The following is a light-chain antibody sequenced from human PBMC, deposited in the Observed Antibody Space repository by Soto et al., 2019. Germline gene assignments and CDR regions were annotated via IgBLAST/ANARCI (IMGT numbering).Light chain of an antibody. CDR3: HQYHTYYT. CDR1: QSIGNW. CDR2: DAS. Sequence: DIQMTQSPSTLSASVGDRVTITCRASQSIGNWLAWYQQKPGKAPKLLIYDASSLESGVPSRFSGSGSGTEFTLTIRSLQPDDFANYYCHQYHTYYTFGQGTNLEIK. J-gene: IGKJ2*01. V-gene: IGKV1-5*01.